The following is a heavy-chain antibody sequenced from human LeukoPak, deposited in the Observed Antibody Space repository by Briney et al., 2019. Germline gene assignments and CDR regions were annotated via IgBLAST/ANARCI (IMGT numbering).Heavy chain of an antibody. CDR3: TRLLEGCSTTSCYYDH. CDR1: GFTFSGSA. D-gene: IGHD2-2*01. V-gene: IGHV3-73*01. J-gene: IGHJ4*02. CDR2: IRSKTNNYAT. Sequence: GGSLKLSCAASGFTFSGSAMHWVRQASGKGLEWVGRIRSKTNNYATAYAASVKGRFSISRDDSKNMAYLQMNSLKIEDTAVYYCTRLLEGCSTTSCYYDHWGQGVLVTVSS.